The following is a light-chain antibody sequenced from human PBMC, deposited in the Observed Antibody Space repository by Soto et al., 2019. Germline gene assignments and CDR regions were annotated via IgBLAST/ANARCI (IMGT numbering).Light chain of an antibody. V-gene: IGKV3-20*01. CDR2: GAS. J-gene: IGKJ4*01. Sequence: EIVLTQSPGTLSLSPGERATLSCRASQSVSSNYLAWYQQKPGQAPRLLIYGASSRATGIPDRFSGSGSGTDFTLTISRLEPEDFAVYYCQKYGSSPTVTFGGGTKVEIK. CDR1: QSVSSNY. CDR3: QKYGSSPTVT.